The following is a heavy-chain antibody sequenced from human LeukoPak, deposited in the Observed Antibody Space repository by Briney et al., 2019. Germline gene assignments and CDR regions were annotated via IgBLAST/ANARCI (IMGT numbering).Heavy chain of an antibody. V-gene: IGHV1-18*04. CDR1: GYTFTGYY. J-gene: IGHJ4*02. D-gene: IGHD3-10*01. CDR2: ISAYNGNT. Sequence: ASVMVPCKASGYTFTGYYIHWVRQAPGQGLEWMGWISAYNGNTNYAQKLQGRVTMTTDTSTSTAYMELRSLRSEDTAVYYCARERRFGEEWGKFDYWGQGTLVTVSS. CDR3: ARERRFGEEWGKFDY.